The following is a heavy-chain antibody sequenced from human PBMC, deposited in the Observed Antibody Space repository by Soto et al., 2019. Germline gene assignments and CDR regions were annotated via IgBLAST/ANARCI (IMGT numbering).Heavy chain of an antibody. V-gene: IGHV1-69*06. Sequence: SVTVSCKASGGTFSSYAISWVRQAPGQGLEWMGGIIPIFGTANYAQKFQGRATITADKSTSTAYMELSSLRSEDTAVYYCARGEMPDQMESWGQGTLVTGPS. D-gene: IGHD3-3*01. CDR2: IIPIFGTA. CDR3: ARGEMPDQMES. CDR1: GGTFSSYA. J-gene: IGHJ5*02.